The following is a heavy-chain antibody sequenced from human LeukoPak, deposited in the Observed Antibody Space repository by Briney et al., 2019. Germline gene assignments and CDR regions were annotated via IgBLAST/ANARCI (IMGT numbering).Heavy chain of an antibody. CDR3: ARLQGSGSPPFDY. D-gene: IGHD3-10*01. V-gene: IGHV4-59*08. CDR1: GDSISSYY. Sequence: PSETLSLTCTVSGDSISSYYWNWIRQPPGKGLEWIGYIFYSVNTNYNPSLKSRATISVDTSKNQFSLNLRSVTAADTAVYYCARLQGSGSPPFDYWGQGTLVTVSS. CDR2: IFYSVNT. J-gene: IGHJ4*02.